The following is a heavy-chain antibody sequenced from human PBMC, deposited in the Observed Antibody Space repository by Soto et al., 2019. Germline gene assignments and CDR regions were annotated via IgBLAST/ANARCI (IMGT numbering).Heavy chain of an antibody. Sequence: ASVKVSCKASGYTFTSYDINWVRQATGQGLEWMGWMNPNSGNTGYAQKFQGRVTMTRDMSITTVYMELNNLSPDDTAVYYCGRGRSGQIVVFYWGQGTPVTVSS. CDR3: GRGRSGQIVVFY. J-gene: IGHJ4*02. CDR2: MNPNSGNT. D-gene: IGHD1-26*01. V-gene: IGHV1-8*01. CDR1: GYTFTSYD.